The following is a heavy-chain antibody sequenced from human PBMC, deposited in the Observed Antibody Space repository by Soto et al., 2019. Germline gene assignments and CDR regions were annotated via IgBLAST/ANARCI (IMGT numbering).Heavy chain of an antibody. CDR2: VNPTSGST. D-gene: IGHD2-21*02. CDR3: ARAIVVVTAIEDGMDV. J-gene: IGHJ6*02. CDR1: GYTFTSYY. V-gene: IGHV1-46*01. Sequence: ASVKVSCKASGYTFTSYYIHWVRQAPGQGLEWMGIVNPTSGSTTYAQKFQGRVIMTRDTSTRTVYVELSSLRSEDTAVSYCARAIVVVTAIEDGMDVWGQGTTVTVSS.